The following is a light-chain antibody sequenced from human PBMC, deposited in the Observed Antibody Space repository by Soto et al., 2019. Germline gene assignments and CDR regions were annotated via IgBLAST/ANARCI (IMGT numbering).Light chain of an antibody. CDR1: QGLVHSDGNTY. J-gene: IGKJ3*01. CDR2: KVS. CDR3: AQGTHWPLT. V-gene: IGKV2-30*02. Sequence: DVVLTQSPLSLPVTLGQPASISCRSSQGLVHSDGNTYLNWFQQRPGQSPRRLIYKVSNRDSGVPDRFSGSGSGTDFTLKISRVEAEDVGVYYCAQGTHWPLTFGPGTKVEIK.